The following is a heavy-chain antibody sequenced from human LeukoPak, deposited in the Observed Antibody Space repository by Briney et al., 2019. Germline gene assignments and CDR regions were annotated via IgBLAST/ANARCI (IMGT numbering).Heavy chain of an antibody. J-gene: IGHJ3*02. V-gene: IGHV3-53*01. CDR3: ARGGAFDM. CDR2: IHSDGST. D-gene: IGHD3-10*01. CDR1: GFTVSTNY. Sequence: GGSPGLSCAASGFTVSTNYMSWVRQAPGRGLEWVSVIHSDGSTHYADSVKGRFTTSRDNSKNTVYLQMNSLRTEDTAMYYCARGGAFDMWGQGTMVTVSS.